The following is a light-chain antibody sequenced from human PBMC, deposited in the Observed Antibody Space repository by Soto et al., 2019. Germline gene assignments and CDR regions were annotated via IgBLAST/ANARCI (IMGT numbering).Light chain of an antibody. CDR2: EGS. Sequence: QSALTQPASVSGSPGQSITISCTGTSSDVGSYNLVSWYQQHPGKAPKLMIYEGSKRPSGVSNRFSGSKSGNTASLTISGLQAEDEADYYCCSYAGSSPLFGGGTKGTVL. CDR1: SSDVGSYNL. V-gene: IGLV2-23*01. J-gene: IGLJ2*01. CDR3: CSYAGSSPL.